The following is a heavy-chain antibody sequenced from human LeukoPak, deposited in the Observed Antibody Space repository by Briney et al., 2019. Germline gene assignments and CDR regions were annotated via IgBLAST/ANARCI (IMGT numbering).Heavy chain of an antibody. CDR2: IYYSGST. J-gene: IGHJ4*02. CDR3: ASFTYYYGSGSPKAYFAY. V-gene: IGHV4-59*08. CDR1: GGSISSYY. D-gene: IGHD3-10*01. Sequence: SETLSLTCTVSGGSISSYYWSWIRQPPGKGLEWIGYIYYSGSTNYNPSLKSRVTISVDTSKNQFSLKLSSVTAADTAVYYCASFTYYYGSGSPKAYFAYWGQGTLVTVS.